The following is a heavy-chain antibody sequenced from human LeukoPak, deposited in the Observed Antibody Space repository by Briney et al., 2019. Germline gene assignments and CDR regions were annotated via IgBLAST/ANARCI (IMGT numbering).Heavy chain of an antibody. Sequence: GGLLRRSCAASGFTFSSYSMNWVRQAPGEGLEWVSSISSSCYIYYADSVKGRFTISRDNAKNSLYLQMNSLRAEDTAVYYCARDQRVGQTVTTPMAWFDPWGQGTLVTVSS. D-gene: IGHD4-17*01. J-gene: IGHJ5*02. CDR2: ISSSCYI. CDR3: ARDQRVGQTVTTPMAWFDP. V-gene: IGHV3-21*01. CDR1: GFTFSSYS.